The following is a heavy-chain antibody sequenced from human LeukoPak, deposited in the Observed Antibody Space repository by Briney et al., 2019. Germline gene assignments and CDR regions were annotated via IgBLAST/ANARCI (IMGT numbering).Heavy chain of an antibody. V-gene: IGHV3-30*01. D-gene: IGHD2-2*02. Sequence: GRSLRLSCAASGFTFSSYAMHWVRQAPGKGLEWVAVISYDGSNKYYADSVKGRFTISRDNSKNTLYLQMNSLRAEDTAVYYCASGHCSSTSCYTPDDAFDIWGQGTMVTVSS. CDR2: ISYDGSNK. J-gene: IGHJ3*02. CDR3: ASGHCSSTSCYTPDDAFDI. CDR1: GFTFSSYA.